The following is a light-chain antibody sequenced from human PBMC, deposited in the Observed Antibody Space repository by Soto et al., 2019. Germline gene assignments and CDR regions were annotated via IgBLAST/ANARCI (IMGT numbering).Light chain of an antibody. J-gene: IGKJ5*01. CDR3: QQRDNWPLT. CDR2: DAS. V-gene: IGKV3-11*01. CDR1: QNINRY. Sequence: EIVLTQSPVTLSLSPGEGATLSCRASQNINRYLAWYQQKPGQSPRLLIYDASSRATGTPARFSGSGSGTDFTLANSSLEPEDFAVYYCQQRDNWPLTFGQGTRLEIK.